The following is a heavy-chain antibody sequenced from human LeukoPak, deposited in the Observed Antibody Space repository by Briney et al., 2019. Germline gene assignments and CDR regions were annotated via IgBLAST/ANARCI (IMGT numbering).Heavy chain of an antibody. Sequence: GESLKISCQGSGYNFATYWIGWVRQMPGKGLEWMGIIYPSDSETRYSPSFQGQVTFSADKSISTAYLQWSSLKASDSAIYYCARRPRNSPFDYWGQGALVTVSS. J-gene: IGHJ4*02. CDR2: IYPSDSET. V-gene: IGHV5-51*01. CDR1: GYNFATYW. D-gene: IGHD2-21*01. CDR3: ARRPRNSPFDY.